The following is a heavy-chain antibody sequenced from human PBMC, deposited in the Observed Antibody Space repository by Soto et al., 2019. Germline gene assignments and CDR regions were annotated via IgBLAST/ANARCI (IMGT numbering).Heavy chain of an antibody. D-gene: IGHD2-15*01. CDR2: IIPLLDRS. CDR1: GGTFNSYT. CDR3: AVLLHPFDY. V-gene: IGHV1-69*02. Sequence: QVQLLQSGSEVKKPGSSVKVSCQASGGTFNSYTISWVRQAPGQGLEWMGRIIPLLDRSNYPQRFQGRVTITADKSTRTAYLEVTSLTSEDTAIYYCAVLLHPFDYWGQGTLVTVSS. J-gene: IGHJ4*02.